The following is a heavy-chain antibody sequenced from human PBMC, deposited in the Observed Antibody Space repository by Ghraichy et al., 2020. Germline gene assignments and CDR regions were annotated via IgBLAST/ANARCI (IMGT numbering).Heavy chain of an antibody. CDR1: GGSFSGYY. D-gene: IGHD1-7*01. Sequence: SQTISLTCAVYGGSFSGYYWSWIRQPPGKGLEWIGEINHSGSTNYNPSLKSRVTISVDTSKNQFSLKLSSVTAADTAVYYCALAGTTLGGAFDIWGQGTMVTVSS. J-gene: IGHJ3*02. CDR3: ALAGTTLGGAFDI. V-gene: IGHV4-34*01. CDR2: INHSGST.